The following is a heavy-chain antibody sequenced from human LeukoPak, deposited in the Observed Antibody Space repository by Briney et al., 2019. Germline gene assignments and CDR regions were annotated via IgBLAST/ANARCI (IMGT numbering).Heavy chain of an antibody. CDR3: AREGHLSGYYFPDY. J-gene: IGHJ4*02. CDR2: INPNSGGT. D-gene: IGHD3-22*01. CDR1: GYTFTGYY. V-gene: IGHV1-2*06. Sequence: ASVKVSCKASGYTFTGYYMHWVRQAPGQGLEWMGRINPNSGGTNYAQKFQGRVTMTRDTSISTAYMELSRLRSDDTAVYHCAREGHLSGYYFPDYWGQGTLVTVSS.